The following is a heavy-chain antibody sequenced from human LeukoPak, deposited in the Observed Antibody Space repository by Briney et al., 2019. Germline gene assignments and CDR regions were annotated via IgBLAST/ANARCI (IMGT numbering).Heavy chain of an antibody. D-gene: IGHD6-6*01. CDR2: IIPIFGTA. CDR3: ARDGGIAARTPNYYYYGMDV. Sequence: GSSVKVSCKASGGTFSSYAISWVRQAPGQGLEWMGGIIPIFGTANYAQKFQGRVTITADGSTSTAYMELSSLRSEDTAVYYCARDGGIAARTPNYYYYGMDVWGQGTTVTVSS. V-gene: IGHV1-69*01. J-gene: IGHJ6*02. CDR1: GGTFSSYA.